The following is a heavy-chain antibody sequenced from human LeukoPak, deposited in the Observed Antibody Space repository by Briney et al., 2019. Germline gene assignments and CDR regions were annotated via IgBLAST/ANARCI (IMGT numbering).Heavy chain of an antibody. CDR1: GGTFSGYA. V-gene: IGHV1-69*13. D-gene: IGHD3-10*01. J-gene: IGHJ5*02. Sequence: GASVKVSCKASGGTFSGYAISWVRQAPGQGLEWMGGIIPIFGTANYAQKFQGRVTITADESTSTAYMELSSLRSEDTAVYYCAKAPLWFGELGWFDPWGQGTLVTVSS. CDR2: IIPIFGTA. CDR3: AKAPLWFGELGWFDP.